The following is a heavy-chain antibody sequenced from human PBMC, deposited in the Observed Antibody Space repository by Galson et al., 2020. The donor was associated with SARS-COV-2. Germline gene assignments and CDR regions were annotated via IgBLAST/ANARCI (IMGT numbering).Heavy chain of an antibody. CDR3: ARRDVLRYFDWLLSGDAFDI. D-gene: IGHD3-9*01. CDR1: GGSISSSSYY. V-gene: IGHV4-39*01. Sequence: SQTLSLTCTVSGGSISSSSYYWGWIRQPPGKGLEWIGSIYYSGSTYYNPSLKSRVTISVDTSKNQFSLKLSSVTAADTAVYYCARRDVLRYFDWLLSGDAFDIWGQGTMVTVSS. J-gene: IGHJ3*02. CDR2: IYYSGST.